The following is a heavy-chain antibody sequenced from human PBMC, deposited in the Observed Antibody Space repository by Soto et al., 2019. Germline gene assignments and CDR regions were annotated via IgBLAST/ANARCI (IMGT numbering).Heavy chain of an antibody. D-gene: IGHD1-7*01. CDR2: IWYDGSNK. V-gene: IGHV3-33*03. CDR1: GFTISTHG. J-gene: IGHJ4*02. CDR3: AAAPTLNFHFPY. Sequence: QAQLVESGGGVVQTGTSLRLSCAASGFTISTHGMHWVRQAPGKGLEWLANIWYDGSNKFYAEAVKGRFSISKDNSKNTLYLQMSSLRAEDTAVYDCAAAPTLNFHFPYWGQGTQVTGSS.